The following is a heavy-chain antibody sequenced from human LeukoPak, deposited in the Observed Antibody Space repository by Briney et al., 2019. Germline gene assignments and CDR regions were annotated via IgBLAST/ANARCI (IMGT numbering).Heavy chain of an antibody. J-gene: IGHJ5*02. Sequence: VKVSCKASGFTFTSSAVQWVRQARGQRLEWIGWIVVGSGNTNYAQKFQERVTITRDMSTSTAYMELSSLRSEDTAVYYCAAGDRHSSGWHWFDPWAREPWSPSPQ. V-gene: IGHV1-58*01. CDR3: AAGDRHSSGWHWFDP. CDR1: GFTFTSSA. D-gene: IGHD6-19*01. CDR2: IVVGSGNT.